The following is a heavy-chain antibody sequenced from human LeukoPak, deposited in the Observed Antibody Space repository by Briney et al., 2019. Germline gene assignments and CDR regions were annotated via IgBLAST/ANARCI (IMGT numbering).Heavy chain of an antibody. CDR2: IKQDGSEK. CDR1: GFTFSSYW. Sequence: PGGSLRLSCAASGFTFSSYWMSWVRQAPGKGLEWVANIKQDGSEKYYVDSVKGRFTISRDNAKNSLYLQMNSLKTEDTAVYYCTTVLRYDWGSYSDYWGQGTLVTVSS. V-gene: IGHV3-7*03. CDR3: TTVLRYDWGSYSDY. D-gene: IGHD3-10*01. J-gene: IGHJ4*02.